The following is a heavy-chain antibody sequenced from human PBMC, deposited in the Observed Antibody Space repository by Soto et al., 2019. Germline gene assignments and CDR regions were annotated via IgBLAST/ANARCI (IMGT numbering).Heavy chain of an antibody. Sequence: QVQLQESGPGLLKPSETLSLTCTVSGGSISSYYWSWIRQPAGKGLEWIGRIYTSGSTNYNPSLKSRVTMSVDTSKYQFSLKLSSVTAADTAVYYCARACSSNSCYDVFDYWGQGTLVTVSS. D-gene: IGHD2-2*01. CDR3: ARACSSNSCYDVFDY. J-gene: IGHJ4*02. CDR2: IYTSGST. CDR1: GGSISSYY. V-gene: IGHV4-4*07.